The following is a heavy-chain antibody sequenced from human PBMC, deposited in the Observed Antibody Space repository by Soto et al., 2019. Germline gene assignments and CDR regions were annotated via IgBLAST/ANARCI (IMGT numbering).Heavy chain of an antibody. CDR2: ISGSATST. D-gene: IGHD3-3*01. CDR1: GFTFSSYG. CDR3: AKVRRGLEWLLYYFDY. V-gene: IGHV3-23*01. Sequence: EVQLLESGGGLAQPGESLRLSCAASGFTFSSYGMSWVRQAPGKGLEWVSAISGSATSTFYAASVKGRFTISRDNSKNTLSLQMNSLRAEDTAVYYCAKVRRGLEWLLYYFDYWVQGALVSVSS. J-gene: IGHJ4*02.